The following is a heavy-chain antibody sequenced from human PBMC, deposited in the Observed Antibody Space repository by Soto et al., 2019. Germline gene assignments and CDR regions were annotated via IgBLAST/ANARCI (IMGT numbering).Heavy chain of an antibody. CDR2: INAGNGNT. CDR1: GYTFTTYA. D-gene: IGHD3-22*01. V-gene: IGHV1-3*01. J-gene: IGHJ3*02. CDR3: ARDSPGYDSSGYQYDAFDI. Sequence: QVPLVQSGAEVKKPGASVKVSCKASGYTFTTYAMHWVRQAPGQRLEWMGWINAGNGNTRYSQKFQGRVTITRDTSASTAYLELSSLRSGDTAVYYCARDSPGYDSSGYQYDAFDIWGQGTMVTVSS.